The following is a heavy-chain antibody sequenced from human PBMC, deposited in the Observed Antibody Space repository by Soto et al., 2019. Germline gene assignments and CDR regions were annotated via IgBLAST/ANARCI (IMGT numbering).Heavy chain of an antibody. Sequence: SEILSLTWAVYGGSFGGYYWSWIRQQPGKGLEWIGEINHSGSTNYNPSLKSRVTISVDTSKNQFSLKLSSVTAADTAVYYCAREPAATIYSMDFWGKGTTITV. D-gene: IGHD2-15*01. V-gene: IGHV4-34*01. J-gene: IGHJ6*04. CDR1: GGSFGGYY. CDR2: INHSGST. CDR3: AREPAATIYSMDF.